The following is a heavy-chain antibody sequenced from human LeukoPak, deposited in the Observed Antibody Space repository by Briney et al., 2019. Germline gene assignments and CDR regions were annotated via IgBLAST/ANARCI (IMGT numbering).Heavy chain of an antibody. Sequence: GASVKVSCKASGHTFAAYYMYWVRQAPGQGLEWMGWIRPNSGVTNYAQKFQGRVTMTRDTSISTAYMELSRLRSDDTAVYYCAREWYYYDSSGYLEGAFGYWGQGTLVTVSS. CDR3: AREWYYYDSSGYLEGAFGY. J-gene: IGHJ4*02. CDR2: IRPNSGVT. CDR1: GHTFAAYY. V-gene: IGHV1-2*02. D-gene: IGHD3-22*01.